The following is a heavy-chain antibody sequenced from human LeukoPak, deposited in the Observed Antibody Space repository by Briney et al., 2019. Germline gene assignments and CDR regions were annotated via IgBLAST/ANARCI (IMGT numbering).Heavy chain of an antibody. CDR3: ARGTWPYYYGSGSYYPLDY. CDR2: ISAYNGNT. D-gene: IGHD3-10*01. CDR1: GYTFVNYG. J-gene: IGHJ4*02. V-gene: IGHV1-18*01. Sequence: ASVKVSCKGSGYTFVNYGINWVRQAPGQGLEWMGWISAYNGNTNYAQKLQGRVTMTTDTSTSTAYMELRSLRSDDTAVYYCARGTWPYYYGSGSYYPLDYWGQGTLVTVSS.